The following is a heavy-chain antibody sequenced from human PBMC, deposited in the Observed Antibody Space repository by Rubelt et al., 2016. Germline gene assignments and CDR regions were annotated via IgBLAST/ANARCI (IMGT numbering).Heavy chain of an antibody. CDR3: AKGGNVVVTARLYYFDY. D-gene: IGHD2-21*02. Sequence: VVQPGRSLRLSCAASGFTFSHYAMHWVRQAPGKGLEWVAVISYDGSNKYYADSVKGRFTISRDNSKNTLYLQMNSLRAEDTAVYYCAKGGNVVVTARLYYFDYWGQGTLVTVSS. CDR1: GFTFSHYA. CDR2: ISYDGSNK. V-gene: IGHV3-30*04. J-gene: IGHJ4*02.